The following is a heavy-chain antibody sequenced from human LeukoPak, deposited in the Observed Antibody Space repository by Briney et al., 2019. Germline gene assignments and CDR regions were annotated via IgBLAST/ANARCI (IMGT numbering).Heavy chain of an antibody. J-gene: IGHJ4*02. CDR3: ARALRVTKAALDY. CDR2: IYTSGST. D-gene: IGHD4-11*01. CDR1: GGSISSGSYY. V-gene: IGHV4-61*02. Sequence: KASETLSLTCTVSGGSISSGSYYWSWIRQPAGKGLEWIGRIYTSGSTNYNPSLKSRVTISVDTSKNQFSLKLSSVTAADTAVHYCARALRVTKAALDYWGQGTLVTVSS.